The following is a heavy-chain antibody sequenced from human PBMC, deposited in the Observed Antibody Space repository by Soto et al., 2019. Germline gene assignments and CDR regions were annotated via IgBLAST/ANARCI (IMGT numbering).Heavy chain of an antibody. CDR1: GGSISSGGYY. CDR2: IYYSVST. Sequence: SETLSLTCTVSGGSISSGGYYWSWIRQHPGKGLEWIGYIYYSVSTYYNPSLKSRVTISVDTSKNQFSLKLSSVTAADTAVYYCARVVVPAAILRPAYYYYYGMDVWGQGTMVTVSS. V-gene: IGHV4-31*03. D-gene: IGHD2-2*02. CDR3: ARVVVPAAILRPAYYYYYGMDV. J-gene: IGHJ6*02.